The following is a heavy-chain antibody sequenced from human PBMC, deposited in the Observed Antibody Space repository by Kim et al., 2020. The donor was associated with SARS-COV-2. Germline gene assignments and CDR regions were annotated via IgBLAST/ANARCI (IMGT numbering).Heavy chain of an antibody. CDR3: TRAYYSGLN. V-gene: IGHV3-53*01. Sequence: GGTTYYANSVKGRFTISRETSKNTVFLQMNSLRGEDTAMYYCTRAYYSGLNWGQGTLVTVSS. D-gene: IGHD3-16*01. CDR2: GGTT. J-gene: IGHJ4*02.